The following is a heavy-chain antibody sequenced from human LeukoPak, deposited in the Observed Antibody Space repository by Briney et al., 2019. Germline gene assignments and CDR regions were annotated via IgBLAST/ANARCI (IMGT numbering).Heavy chain of an antibody. CDR1: GFTFSSYW. CDR3: ARGSRVGLSCIEY. D-gene: IGHD1-26*01. Sequence: GGSLRLSCAASGFTFSSYWMSWVRQAPGKGLEWVANIKQDGSEKYYVDSVKGRFTISRDNAKNSLYLQMNSLRAEDTAVYYCARGSRVGLSCIEYWGQGTLVIVSS. J-gene: IGHJ4*02. V-gene: IGHV3-7*01. CDR2: IKQDGSEK.